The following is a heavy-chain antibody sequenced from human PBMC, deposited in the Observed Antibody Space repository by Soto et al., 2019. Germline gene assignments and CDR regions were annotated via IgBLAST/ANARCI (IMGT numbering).Heavy chain of an antibody. CDR1: GFTFSSYA. CDR3: ARTNSSGFYFDY. CDR2: IWYDGSNK. D-gene: IGHD6-19*01. V-gene: IGHV3-33*08. Sequence: PGGSLRLSCAASGFTFSSYAMSWVRQAPGKGLEWVAVIWYDGSNKYYADSVKGRFTISRDNSKNTLYLQMNSLRAEDTAVYYCARTNSSGFYFDYWGQGTLVTISS. J-gene: IGHJ4*02.